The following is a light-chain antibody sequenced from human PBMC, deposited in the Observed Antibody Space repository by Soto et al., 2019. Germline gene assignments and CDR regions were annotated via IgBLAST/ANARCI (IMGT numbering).Light chain of an antibody. CDR2: GAS. CDR3: QQYHSSPRT. Sequence: IVMTQSPATLSVSPGERATLSCRASQSVSSSYLAWYQQKPGQAPRLLIYGASSRATGIPDRFSASGSGTDFTLTISRLEPEDFAVYYCQQYHSSPRTFGQGTKVDIK. V-gene: IGKV3-20*01. J-gene: IGKJ1*01. CDR1: QSVSSSY.